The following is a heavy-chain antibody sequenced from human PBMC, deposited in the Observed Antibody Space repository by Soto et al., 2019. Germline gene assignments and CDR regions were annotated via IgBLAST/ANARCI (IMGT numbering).Heavy chain of an antibody. Sequence: QARLQQWGAGLLKPSETLSLTCAVYGGSFSGYYWSWIRQPPGKGLEWIGEINHSGSTNYNPSLKSRVTISVDTSKNQFSLKLSSVTAADTAVYYCAREGRLSNWFDPWGQGTLVTVSS. V-gene: IGHV4-34*01. CDR2: INHSGST. CDR3: AREGRLSNWFDP. J-gene: IGHJ5*02. D-gene: IGHD6-6*01. CDR1: GGSFSGYY.